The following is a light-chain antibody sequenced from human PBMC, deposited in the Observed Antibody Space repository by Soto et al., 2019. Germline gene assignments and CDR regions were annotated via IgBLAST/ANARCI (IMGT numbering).Light chain of an antibody. J-gene: IGKJ1*01. CDR3: LQYGTAPRT. Sequence: EIVLTQSPGTLSLSPGERATLFCRASESVSTAFLAWYHQKPGQAPRLLIYGASYRAAGIPDRFSGSGSGTDFTLTISRLEPEDFGVYYCLQYGTAPRTFGQGTKVEIK. CDR2: GAS. V-gene: IGKV3-20*01. CDR1: ESVSTAF.